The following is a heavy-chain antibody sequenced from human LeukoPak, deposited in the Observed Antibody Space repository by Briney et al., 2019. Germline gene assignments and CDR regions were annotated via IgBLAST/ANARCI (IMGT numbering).Heavy chain of an antibody. CDR3: ARTRQVVRGVISFYYYYYYMDV. CDR1: GYTFTSYY. CDR2: INPSGGST. D-gene: IGHD3-10*01. Sequence: ASVKVSCKASGYTFTSYYMHWVRQAPGRGLEWMGIINPSGGSTSYAQKFQGRVTMTRDMSTSTVYMELSSLRSEDTAVYYCARTRQVVRGVISFYYYYYYMDVWGKGTTVTVSS. V-gene: IGHV1-46*01. J-gene: IGHJ6*03.